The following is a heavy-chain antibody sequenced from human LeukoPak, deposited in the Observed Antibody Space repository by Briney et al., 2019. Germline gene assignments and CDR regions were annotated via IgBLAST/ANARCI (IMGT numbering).Heavy chain of an antibody. V-gene: IGHV4-31*03. D-gene: IGHD5-18*01. CDR3: ARDGGRGYSYGSDTFHI. CDR1: GGSISSGGYY. J-gene: IGHJ3*02. Sequence: PSQTLSLTCTVSGGSISSGGYYWSWIRQHPGKGLEWIGYIYYSGSTYYNPSLKSRVTISVDTSRNQFSLKLSSVTAADTAVYYCARDGGRGYSYGSDTFHIWGQGSMVTVSS. CDR2: IYYSGST.